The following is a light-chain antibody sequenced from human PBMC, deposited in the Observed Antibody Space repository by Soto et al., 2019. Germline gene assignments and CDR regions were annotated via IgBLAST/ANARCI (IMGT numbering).Light chain of an antibody. J-gene: IGKJ5*01. CDR3: QEYNSYPVS. CDR1: QSISSW. V-gene: IGKV1-5*01. Sequence: DIQMTQSPSTLSGSVVDRVTITCLASQSISSWLAWYQQKPGKAPKLLIYDASTLESGVPSRFSGSGSGTEFTLTIISLQPEDVATYYCQEYNSYPVSFGQGTRLEI. CDR2: DAS.